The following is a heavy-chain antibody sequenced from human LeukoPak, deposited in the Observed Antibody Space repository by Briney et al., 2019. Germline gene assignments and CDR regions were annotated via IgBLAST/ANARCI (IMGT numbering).Heavy chain of an antibody. CDR3: ARGGWSSSSVGYNWFDP. D-gene: IGHD6-6*01. V-gene: IGHV4-31*03. CDR1: GGSISGGGYY. Sequence: SETLSLTCTVSGGSISGGGYYWSWIRQHPGKGLEWIGYIYYSGSTYYNPSLKSRVTISVDTSKNQFSLKLSSVTAADTAVYYCARGGWSSSSVGYNWFDPWGQGTLVTVSS. CDR2: IYYSGST. J-gene: IGHJ5*02.